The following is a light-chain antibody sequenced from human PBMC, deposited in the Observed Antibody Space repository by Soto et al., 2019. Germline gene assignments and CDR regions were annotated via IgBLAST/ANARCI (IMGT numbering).Light chain of an antibody. Sequence: QSVLTQPASVSGSPGQSITISCTGTSSDIGGYNYVSWYQQHPGKAPKIMIYEVSNRPSGVSNRFSGSKSGNTASLTISGLQAEDEADYYCAAWDDTLSVWVFGGGTKVTVL. CDR3: AAWDDTLSVWV. J-gene: IGLJ3*02. CDR2: EVS. V-gene: IGLV2-14*01. CDR1: SSDIGGYNY.